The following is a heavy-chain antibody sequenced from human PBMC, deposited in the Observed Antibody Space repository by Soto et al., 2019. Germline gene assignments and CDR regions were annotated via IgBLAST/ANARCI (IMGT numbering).Heavy chain of an antibody. CDR3: ASQGRDESYCSGMDV. Sequence: QVQLVQSGAEVKKPGSSVKVSCKASGGTFSNYAINWVRQAPGQGLEWMGGIIRIFGTPDYAQRFQGRVTSTADEATSTASMELSSLRSEDTAVYYCASQGRDESYCSGMDVWGQGTTVTVSS. D-gene: IGHD2-21*02. CDR2: IIRIFGTP. J-gene: IGHJ6*02. V-gene: IGHV1-69*12. CDR1: GGTFSNYA.